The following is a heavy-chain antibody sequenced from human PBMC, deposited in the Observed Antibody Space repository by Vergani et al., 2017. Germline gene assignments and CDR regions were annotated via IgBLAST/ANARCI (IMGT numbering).Heavy chain of an antibody. CDR1: GFTVSSNY. CDR3: ARASVSDYYYYYMDV. V-gene: IGHV3-53*01. J-gene: IGHJ6*03. D-gene: IGHD6-6*01. CDR2: IYSGGST. Sequence: EVQLVESGGGLIQPGGSLRLSCAASGFTVSSNYMSWVRQAPGKGLEWVSVIYSGGSTYYADSVKGRFTISRDNAKNSLYLQMNSLRAEDTAVYYCARASVSDYYYYYMDVWGKGTTVTVSS.